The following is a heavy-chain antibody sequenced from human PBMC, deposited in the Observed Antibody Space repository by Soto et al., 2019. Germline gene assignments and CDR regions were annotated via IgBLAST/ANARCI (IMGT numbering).Heavy chain of an antibody. Sequence: GGSLRLSCAASGLSFSSDTMNWIRQAPGKGLEWVSSISSAGSYIYYADSVKGRFTISRDNAKNSLYPQMNSLRAEDTAVYYCARDVETSMDGLNYFDPWGQGTLVTVSS. J-gene: IGHJ5*02. V-gene: IGHV3-21*01. CDR3: ARDVETSMDGLNYFDP. CDR1: GLSFSSDT. CDR2: ISSAGSYI. D-gene: IGHD5-18*01.